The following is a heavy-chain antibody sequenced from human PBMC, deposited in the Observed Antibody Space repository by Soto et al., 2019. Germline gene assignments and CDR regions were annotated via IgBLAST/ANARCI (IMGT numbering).Heavy chain of an antibody. CDR1: GFTFDSYA. J-gene: IGHJ6*02. CDR2: MSYDGSNK. V-gene: IGHV3-30-3*01. D-gene: IGHD3-16*01. CDR3: ARDLRFEGYYYYGMDV. Sequence: GGSLRLSCVASGFTFDSYAMNWIRQAPGKGLEWVAAMSYDGSNKYYADSVKGRFTISRDNSKNTLYLQMNSLRAEDTAVYHCARDLRFEGYYYYGMDVWGQGTTVTVSS.